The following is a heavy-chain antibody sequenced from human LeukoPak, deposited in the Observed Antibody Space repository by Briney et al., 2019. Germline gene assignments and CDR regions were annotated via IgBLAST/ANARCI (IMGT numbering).Heavy chain of an antibody. J-gene: IGHJ4*02. CDR1: GFTFSSNW. D-gene: IGHD1-26*01. CDR2: INEDGSTT. CDR3: VRDLGGRSGH. V-gene: IGHV3-74*01. Sequence: PGGSLRLSCAASGFTFSSNWMHWVRQAPGKGLVWFSRINEDGSTTNYADSVKGRSTIFRDNAKNTLYLQMNSLRAEDTAVYYCVRDLGGRSGHWGQGTLVTVSS.